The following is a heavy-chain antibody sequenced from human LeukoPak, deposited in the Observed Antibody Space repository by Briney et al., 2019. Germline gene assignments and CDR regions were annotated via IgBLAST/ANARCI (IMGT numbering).Heavy chain of an antibody. V-gene: IGHV3-72*01. CDR3: ARVSWDGYNYYMDV. J-gene: IGHJ6*03. CDR2: TRNKANSYTT. CDR1: GFTFSDHY. D-gene: IGHD1-26*01. Sequence: GGSLRLSCAASGFTFSDHYMDWVRQAPGKGLEWVGRTRNKANSYTTEYAASVKGRFTISRDDSKNSLYLQMNSLKTEGTAVYYCARVSWDGYNYYMDVWGKGTTVTVSS.